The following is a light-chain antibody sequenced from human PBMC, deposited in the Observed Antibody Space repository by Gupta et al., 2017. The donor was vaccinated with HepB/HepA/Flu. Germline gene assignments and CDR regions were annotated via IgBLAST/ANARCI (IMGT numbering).Light chain of an antibody. CDR3: QQRSNWPYT. CDR1: QSVSDS. V-gene: IGKV3-11*01. J-gene: IGKJ2*01. Sequence: EIVLTQSPATLSLSPGKRATLSCRASQSVSDSLAWYQQKPGQAPRLLIYDASNRATGIPARFSGSGSGTDFTLTISSLEPEDFALYYCQQRSNWPYTFGQGTKLEIK. CDR2: DAS.